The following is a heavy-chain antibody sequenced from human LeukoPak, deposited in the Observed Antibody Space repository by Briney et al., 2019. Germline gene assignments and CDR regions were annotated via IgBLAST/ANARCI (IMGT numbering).Heavy chain of an antibody. CDR2: VSGSGGST. J-gene: IGHJ5*02. Sequence: GGSLRLSCAASGFTFSSYAMSWVRQAPGKGLEWVSAVSGSGGSTYYADSVKGRFTISRDNSKNTLYPQMNSLRAEDTAVYYCAKDSYGYDILTGYSLGWFDPWGQGTLVTVSS. D-gene: IGHD3-9*01. CDR3: AKDSYGYDILTGYSLGWFDP. CDR1: GFTFSSYA. V-gene: IGHV3-23*01.